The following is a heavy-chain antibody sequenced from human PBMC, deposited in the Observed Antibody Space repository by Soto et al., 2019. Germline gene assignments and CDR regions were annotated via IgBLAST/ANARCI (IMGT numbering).Heavy chain of an antibody. CDR3: ARGPHGITGTTWDDY. Sequence: KTSETLSLTCTVSGGSISSGDYYWSWIRQPPGKGLEWIGYIYYSGSTYYNPSLKSRVTISVDTSKNQFSLKLSSVTAADTAVYYCARGPHGITGTTWDDYWGKGTMVTVS. D-gene: IGHD1-20*01. CDR2: IYYSGST. J-gene: IGHJ4*02. V-gene: IGHV4-30-4*01. CDR1: GGSISSGDYY.